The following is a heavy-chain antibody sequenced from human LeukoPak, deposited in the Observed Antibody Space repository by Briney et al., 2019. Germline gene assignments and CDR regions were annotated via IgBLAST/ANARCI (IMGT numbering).Heavy chain of an antibody. V-gene: IGHV3-33*01. J-gene: IGHJ4*02. Sequence: GGSLRLSCAASGFTFRNYGMHWVRQALGKGLEWVAIIWYDGSKKYYVDSVKGRFTISRDNAKNSLYLQMNSLRAEDTAVYYCARDRTPYLPFDYWGQGTLVTVSS. CDR3: ARDRTPYLPFDY. CDR2: IWYDGSKK. CDR1: GFTFRNYG. D-gene: IGHD2-2*01.